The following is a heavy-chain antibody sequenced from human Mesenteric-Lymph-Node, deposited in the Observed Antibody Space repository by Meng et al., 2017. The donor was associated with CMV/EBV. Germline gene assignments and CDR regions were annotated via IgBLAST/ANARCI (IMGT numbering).Heavy chain of an antibody. V-gene: IGHV4-34*01. D-gene: IGHD6-6*01. CDR3: ARVSYSSSSGADF. Sequence: SETLSLTCGVYNESFSDHHWSWIRQPPGKGLEWIGEISHSGSTNYSPSLKSRVTISVDTSKNQLFLKMSSVTAADTAVYYCARVSYSSSSGADFWGQGTLVTVSS. J-gene: IGHJ4*02. CDR2: ISHSGST. CDR1: NESFSDHH.